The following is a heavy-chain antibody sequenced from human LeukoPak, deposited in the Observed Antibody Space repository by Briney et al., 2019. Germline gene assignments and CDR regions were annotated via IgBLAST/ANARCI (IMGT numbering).Heavy chain of an antibody. D-gene: IGHD3-22*01. J-gene: IGHJ4*02. CDR3: ARDESYYDSSGYYLIDY. V-gene: IGHV4-34*01. CDR1: GGSFSGYY. Sequence: PSETLSLTCAVYGGSFSGYYWSWIRQPPGKGLEWMGEINHSGSTYYNPSLKSRVTISVDTSKNQFSLKLSSVTAADTAVYYCARDESYYDSSGYYLIDYWGQGTLVTVSS. CDR2: INHSGST.